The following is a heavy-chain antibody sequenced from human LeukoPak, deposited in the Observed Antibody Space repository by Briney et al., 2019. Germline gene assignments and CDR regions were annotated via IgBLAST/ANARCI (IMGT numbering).Heavy chain of an antibody. J-gene: IGHJ4*02. Sequence: SETLSLTCTVSGGSISSSSYYWGWIRQPPGKGLEWIGSIYYSGSTYYNPSLKSRVTISVDTSKNQFSLKLSSVTAADTAVYYCARRDGWLQSYFDYWGQGTLVTVSS. D-gene: IGHD5-24*01. CDR2: IYYSGST. V-gene: IGHV4-39*07. CDR3: ARRDGWLQSYFDY. CDR1: GGSISSSSYY.